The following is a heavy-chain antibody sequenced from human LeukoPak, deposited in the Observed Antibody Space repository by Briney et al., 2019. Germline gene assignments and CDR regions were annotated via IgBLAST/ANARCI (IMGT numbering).Heavy chain of an antibody. D-gene: IGHD3-22*01. V-gene: IGHV1-8*01. Sequence: ASVKVSCKASGYTFTSNDIYWVRQATGQGLEWMGWMNPNSGNTAYAQKFQGRVTMTRNTAISTAYMELSSLRSEDTAVYYCARPKSKYDSSGYYPLDYWGQGTLVTVSS. J-gene: IGHJ4*02. CDR3: ARPKSKYDSSGYYPLDY. CDR2: MNPNSGNT. CDR1: GYTFTSND.